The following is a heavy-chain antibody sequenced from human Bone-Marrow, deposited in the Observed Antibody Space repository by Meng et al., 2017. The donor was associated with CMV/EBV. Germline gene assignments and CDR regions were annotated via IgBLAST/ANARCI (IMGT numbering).Heavy chain of an antibody. V-gene: IGHV1-2*02. CDR2: INPNSGGT. J-gene: IGHJ4*02. CDR1: GYTFTGYY. Sequence: ASVKVSCKASGYTFTGYYMHWVRQAPGQGLEWMGWINPNSGGTNYAQKFQGRVTMTRDTSISTAYMELSRLRSDDTAVYYCASINDFWSGYSFDYWGQGTLVTVSS. D-gene: IGHD3-3*01. CDR3: ASINDFWSGYSFDY.